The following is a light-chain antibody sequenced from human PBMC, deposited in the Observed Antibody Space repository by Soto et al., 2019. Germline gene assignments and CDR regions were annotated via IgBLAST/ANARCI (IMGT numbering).Light chain of an antibody. CDR2: KFS. V-gene: IGKV2-30*01. J-gene: IGKJ2*01. CDR3: MQGTHWSLMYT. Sequence: DVVMTQSPLSLPVTLGQPASISCRSSQSLVYSDGNTYLNWFQQSPGQSPRRPIYKFSTRDSGVPVSFSGSGSSPDFTLKVSGVEVEDVGVYYCMQGTHWSLMYTFGKQTKVAIK. CDR1: QSLVYSDGNTY.